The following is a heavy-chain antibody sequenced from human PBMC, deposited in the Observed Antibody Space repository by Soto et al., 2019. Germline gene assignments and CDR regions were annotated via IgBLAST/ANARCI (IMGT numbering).Heavy chain of an antibody. CDR3: ARDRVDDFYAFDI. V-gene: IGHV3-11*01. Sequence: GGSLRLSCAASGFSFSDYHMSWIRQAPGKGLEWVSYVSSGGITYYAGFVKGQFTISRDNAKNSLYLQMNSLRAEDTAVYYCARDRVDDFYAFDIWGQGTMVTVSS. D-gene: IGHD2-15*01. J-gene: IGHJ3*02. CDR2: VSSGGIT. CDR1: GFSFSDYH.